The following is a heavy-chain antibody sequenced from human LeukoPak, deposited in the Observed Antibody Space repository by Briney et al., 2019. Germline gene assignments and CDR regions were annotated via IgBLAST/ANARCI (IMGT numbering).Heavy chain of an antibody. D-gene: IGHD6-19*01. CDR2: ISAYNGNT. CDR3: ARSVSGGSGWYSLFRKTQGQYFDY. Sequence: ASVKVSCKASGYTFTSYGISWVRQAPGQGLEWMGWISAYNGNTNYAQKLQGRVTMTTDTSTSTAYMELRSLRSDDTAVYYCARSVSGGSGWYSLFRKTQGQYFDYWGQGTLVTVSS. CDR1: GYTFTSYG. J-gene: IGHJ4*02. V-gene: IGHV1-18*01.